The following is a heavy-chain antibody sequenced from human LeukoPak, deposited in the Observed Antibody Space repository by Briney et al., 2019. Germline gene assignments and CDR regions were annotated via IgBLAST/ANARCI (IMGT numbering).Heavy chain of an antibody. J-gene: IGHJ3*02. CDR3: ARDRSGLVLDAFDI. V-gene: IGHV1-18*01. CDR1: GYTFSSYG. D-gene: IGHD3-9*01. Sequence: ASVKVSCKASGYTFSSYGISWVRQAPGQGLEWMGWISAYNGNTNYAQKLQGRVTMTTDTSTSTAYMELRSLRSDDTAVYYCARDRSGLVLDAFDIWGQGTMVTVSS. CDR2: ISAYNGNT.